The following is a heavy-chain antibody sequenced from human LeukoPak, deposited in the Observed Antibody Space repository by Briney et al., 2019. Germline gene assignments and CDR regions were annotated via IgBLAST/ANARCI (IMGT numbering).Heavy chain of an antibody. V-gene: IGHV4-30-4*08. CDR3: ARFNWGWYYYYMDV. J-gene: IGHJ6*03. CDR1: GGSISSGDYY. CDR2: IYYSGTT. D-gene: IGHD7-27*01. Sequence: SETLSLTCTVSGGSISSGDYYWNWIRQPPGKGLEWIGYIYYSGTTYYNPSLKSRITISVDTSKNQFSLKLSSVTAADTAVYYCARFNWGWYYYYMDVWGKGTTVTVSS.